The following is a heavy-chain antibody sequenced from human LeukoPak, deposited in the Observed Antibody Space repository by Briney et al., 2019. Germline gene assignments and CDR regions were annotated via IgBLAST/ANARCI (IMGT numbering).Heavy chain of an antibody. CDR1: GFSLSTSGVG. V-gene: IGHV2-5*02. Sequence: SGPTLVKPTQTLTLTCTFSGFSLSTSGVGVGWIRQPPGKALEWLAFIYWDDDKRYSPSLESRLTITKDTFKNQVVLTMTNMDPVDTASYYCAHSEDYYGSVDAFDIWGQGTMVTVSS. CDR3: AHSEDYYGSVDAFDI. D-gene: IGHD3-10*01. CDR2: IYWDDDK. J-gene: IGHJ3*02.